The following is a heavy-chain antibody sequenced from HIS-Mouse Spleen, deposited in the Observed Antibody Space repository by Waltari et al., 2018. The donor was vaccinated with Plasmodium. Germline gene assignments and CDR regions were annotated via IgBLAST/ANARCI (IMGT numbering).Heavy chain of an antibody. Sequence: QVQLVQSGAEVKKPGASVKVSCKASGYTFTGYYMHWVRQAPGKGLEWMGWTNPNRGGTNYAQKFKGRVTMTRDTSISTAYMELSRLRSDDTAVYYCARVLGYKAAAGTFVEYFQHWGQGTLVTVSS. CDR1: GYTFTGYY. CDR2: TNPNRGGT. J-gene: IGHJ1*01. V-gene: IGHV1-2*02. CDR3: ARVLGYKAAAGTFVEYFQH. D-gene: IGHD6-13*01.